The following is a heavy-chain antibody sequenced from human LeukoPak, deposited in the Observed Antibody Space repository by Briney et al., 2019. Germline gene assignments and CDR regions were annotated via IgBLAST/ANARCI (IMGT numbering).Heavy chain of an antibody. CDR1: GFTFSSSG. Sequence: GGTLRLSCAASGFTFSSSGMTWVRQAPGKGLEWVAAISGSAGSTQYADAVKGRFTISRDNSKNTIHLQMDSLRADDTAVYYCAKEVGYYGLGGFPDWGQGTLVTVSS. CDR2: ISGSAGST. D-gene: IGHD3-10*01. J-gene: IGHJ4*02. CDR3: AKEVGYYGLGGFPD. V-gene: IGHV3-23*01.